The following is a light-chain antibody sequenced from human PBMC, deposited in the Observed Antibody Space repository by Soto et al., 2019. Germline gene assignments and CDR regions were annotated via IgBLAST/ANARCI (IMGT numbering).Light chain of an antibody. Sequence: IQVPQSAYSLSASVGSRFTITCRASQYISNYLNWYQQKPGKAPKLLIYAASSLQSGVPSRLSGSGDGTDLTFTSSSMKNEDFETYSWQQSYKYTQTFGRGTKVDIK. CDR1: QYISNY. CDR2: AAS. J-gene: IGKJ1*01. CDR3: QQSYKYTQT. V-gene: IGKV1-39*01.